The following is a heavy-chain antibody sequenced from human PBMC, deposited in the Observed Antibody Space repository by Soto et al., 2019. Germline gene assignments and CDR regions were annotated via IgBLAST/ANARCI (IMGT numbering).Heavy chain of an antibody. CDR3: AKDRAAVYYYYMDV. Sequence: EVQLVESGGGLVQPGRSLRLSCAASGFTFDDYAMHWVRQAPGKGLEWVSGISWNSGSIGYADSVKVRFTISRDNAKNSMYLHMNSLSPEDTALYYCAKDRAAVYYYYMDVGGKGTTVTVSS. V-gene: IGHV3-9*01. CDR2: ISWNSGSI. CDR1: GFTFDDYA. D-gene: IGHD6-13*01. J-gene: IGHJ6*03.